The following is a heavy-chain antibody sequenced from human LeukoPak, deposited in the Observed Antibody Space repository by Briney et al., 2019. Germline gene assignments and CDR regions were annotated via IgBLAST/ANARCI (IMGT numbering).Heavy chain of an antibody. CDR2: IKEDGSEK. Sequence: GGPLRLSCVASGFTFSSYWMSWVRQAPGKGLEWVANIKEDGSEKYYVDSVKGRFTISRDNPKNSLYLQMNSLRAEDTAVYYCARDPSQWLEKDYWGQGTLVTVSS. CDR1: GFTFSSYW. CDR3: ARDPSQWLEKDY. V-gene: IGHV3-7*01. J-gene: IGHJ4*02. D-gene: IGHD6-19*01.